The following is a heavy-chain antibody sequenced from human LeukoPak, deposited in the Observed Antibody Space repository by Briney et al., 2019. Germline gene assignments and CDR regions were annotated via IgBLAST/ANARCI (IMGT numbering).Heavy chain of an antibody. J-gene: IGHJ4*02. Sequence: GGSLRLSCAASGFTFSSYSMNWVRQAPGKGLEWVSYISSSRSTIYYADSVKGRFTISRDNAKNSLYLQINSLRAEDTAVYYCAGEYCSSTSCLYDYWGQGTLVTVSS. D-gene: IGHD2-2*01. CDR2: ISSSRSTI. V-gene: IGHV3-48*01. CDR1: GFTFSSYS. CDR3: AGEYCSSTSCLYDY.